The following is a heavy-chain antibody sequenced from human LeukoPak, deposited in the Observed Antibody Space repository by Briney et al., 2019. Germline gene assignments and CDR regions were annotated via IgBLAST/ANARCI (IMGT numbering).Heavy chain of an antibody. Sequence: ASVKVSCKASGYTFTGYYMHWVRQAPGQGLEWMGWINPNSGGTNYAQKFQGRVTMTRDTSISTAYVELSRLRSDDTAVYYCARDNDSSGYPPNAFDIWGQGTMVTVSS. J-gene: IGHJ3*02. CDR3: ARDNDSSGYPPNAFDI. CDR1: GYTFTGYY. D-gene: IGHD3-22*01. CDR2: INPNSGGT. V-gene: IGHV1-2*02.